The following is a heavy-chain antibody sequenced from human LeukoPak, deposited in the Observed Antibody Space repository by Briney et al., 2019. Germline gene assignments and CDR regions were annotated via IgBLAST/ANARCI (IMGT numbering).Heavy chain of an antibody. V-gene: IGHV3-73*01. J-gene: IGHJ4*02. CDR2: IRSKANSYAT. Sequence: GGSLRLSCATSGFTFSGSAIHWVRQASGKGLEWVGRIRSKANSYATTDAVSVKGRFTISRDGSKNTAYLQMNSLKTEDTAVYYCTRPSYDSSVSGVVYWGQGTLVTVSS. CDR1: GFTFSGSA. CDR3: TRPSYDSSVSGVVY. D-gene: IGHD3-22*01.